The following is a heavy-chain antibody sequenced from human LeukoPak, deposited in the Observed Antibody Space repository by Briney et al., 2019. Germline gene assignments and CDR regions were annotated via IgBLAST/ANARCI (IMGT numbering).Heavy chain of an antibody. CDR3: AKAGYGSGSYLRYYYYGMDV. CDR1: GLSLNTAGVG. Sequence: ESGPTLVKPTQTLTLTCTLSGLSLNTAGVGVGWIRQPPGKAPEWLALIYWDDDKRYNPSLKTRLTITKDTSKNQVVLTVTNMDPVDTATYYCAKAGYGSGSYLRYYYYGMDVWGQGTTVTVSS. V-gene: IGHV2-5*02. D-gene: IGHD3-10*01. J-gene: IGHJ6*02. CDR2: IYWDDDK.